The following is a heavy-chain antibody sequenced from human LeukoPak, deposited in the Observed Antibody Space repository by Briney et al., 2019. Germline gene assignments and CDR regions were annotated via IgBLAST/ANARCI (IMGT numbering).Heavy chain of an antibody. J-gene: IGHJ3*02. CDR3: ARGAPLPPVTTSAFDI. CDR2: IYTSGST. Sequence: PSETLSLTCTVSGGSISSGSYYWSWIRQPAGKGLEWIGRIYTSGSTNYNPSLKSRVTISVGTSKNQFSLKLSSVTAADTAVYYCARGAPLPPVTTSAFDIWGQGTMVTVSS. V-gene: IGHV4-61*02. CDR1: GGSISSGSYY. D-gene: IGHD4-17*01.